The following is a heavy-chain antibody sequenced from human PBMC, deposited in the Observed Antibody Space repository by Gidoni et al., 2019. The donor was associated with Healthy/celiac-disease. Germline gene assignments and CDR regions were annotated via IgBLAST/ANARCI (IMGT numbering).Heavy chain of an antibody. CDR2: IIPIFGTA. V-gene: IGHV1-69*06. D-gene: IGHD1-7*01. Sequence: QVQLVPSGAEVKTPGSSVKVSCKASVGTFSSYAISWVRQAPGQGLEWMGGIIPIFGTANYAQKVQGRVTITADKATSTAYMELSSLRSEDTAVYYCAARRAGTSIDYWGQGTLVTVSS. CDR1: VGTFSSYA. CDR3: AARRAGTSIDY. J-gene: IGHJ4*02.